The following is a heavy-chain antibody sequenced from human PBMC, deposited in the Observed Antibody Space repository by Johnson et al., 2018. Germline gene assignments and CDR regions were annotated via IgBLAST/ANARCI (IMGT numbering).Heavy chain of an antibody. CDR1: GFTFSSYG. Sequence: QVQLVESGGGVVQPGRSXRLSCAASGFTFSSYGMHWVRQAPGKGLEWVAVISYDGSNKYYADSVKGRFTISRDNSKNTLYLQMNSLRAEDTAVYYCAKDRYSSGREYFQHWGQGTLVTVSS. CDR2: ISYDGSNK. J-gene: IGHJ1*01. D-gene: IGHD6-19*01. V-gene: IGHV3-30*18. CDR3: AKDRYSSGREYFQH.